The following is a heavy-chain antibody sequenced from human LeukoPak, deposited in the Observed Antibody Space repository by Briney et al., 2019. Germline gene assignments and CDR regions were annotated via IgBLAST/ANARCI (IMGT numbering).Heavy chain of an antibody. J-gene: IGHJ4*03. D-gene: IGHD1-26*01. Sequence: GGSLRLSCAASGFTFSSCVMSWVRQAPGKGLEWVSAISGSGDTTYYAESVRGRFTISRDISKNSVYLQMNNLRAADTALYYCTRDPAYYLRYGYFDYWGQGILVTVSS. CDR3: TRDPAYYLRYGYFDY. V-gene: IGHV3-23*01. CDR1: GFTFSSCV. CDR2: ISGSGDTT.